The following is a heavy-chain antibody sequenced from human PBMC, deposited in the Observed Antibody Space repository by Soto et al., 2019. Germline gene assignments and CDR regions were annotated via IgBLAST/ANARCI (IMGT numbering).Heavy chain of an antibody. CDR3: ASGIQLWLRRINNGYSG. Sequence: QVQLVQSGAEVKKPESSVKVSCKAPGGTFSTYAISWVRQAPGQGLEWMGGIIPMFGTASYAQRFQDRVTITADESTKTVYMELGSLRSEDTAVYFCASGIQLWLRRINNGYSGWGQGTLVTVSS. J-gene: IGHJ4*02. CDR1: GGTFSTYA. CDR2: IIPMFGTA. D-gene: IGHD5-18*01. V-gene: IGHV1-69*12.